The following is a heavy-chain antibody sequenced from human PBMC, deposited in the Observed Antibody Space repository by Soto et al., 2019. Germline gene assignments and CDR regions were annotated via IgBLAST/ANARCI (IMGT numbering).Heavy chain of an antibody. CDR1: GYTFTSYY. V-gene: IGHV1-46*03. CDR3: ARGLERLALGY. D-gene: IGHD1-1*01. Sequence: ASVKVSCNASGYTFTSYYMHWGRQAPGQGLEWMGIINPSGGRTSYAQKFQGRVTMTRDTSTSTVYMELSSLRSEDTAVYYCARGLERLALGYWGKGTLVTVSS. J-gene: IGHJ4*02. CDR2: INPSGGRT.